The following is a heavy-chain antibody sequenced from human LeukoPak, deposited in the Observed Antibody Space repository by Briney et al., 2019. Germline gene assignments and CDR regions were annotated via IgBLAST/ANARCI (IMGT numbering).Heavy chain of an antibody. J-gene: IGHJ4*02. D-gene: IGHD3-3*01. CDR1: GFTFSNYA. CDR2: ISYDVSKQ. Sequence: GRSLRLSCASSGFTFSNYAMHWVRQAPGKGLEWVAVISYDVSKQDYVDPVKGRFTISRDNSKNTLYLQMNSLRAEDTAVYYCGSTIFGVVIDLDSGYYWGQGTLVTVSS. V-gene: IGHV3-30*04. CDR3: GSTIFGVVIDLDSGYY.